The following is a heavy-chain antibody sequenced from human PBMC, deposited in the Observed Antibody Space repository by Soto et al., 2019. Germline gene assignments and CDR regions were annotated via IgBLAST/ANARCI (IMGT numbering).Heavy chain of an antibody. J-gene: IGHJ3*02. CDR2: ISSSSSTI. V-gene: IGHV3-48*01. CDR3: TREEYYYDSSGYYPDAFDI. D-gene: IGHD3-22*01. CDR1: GFTFSSYS. Sequence: GGSLRLSCAASGFTFSSYSMNWIRQAPGKGLEWVSYISSSSSTIYYADSVKGRFTISRDNAKNSLYLQMNSLRAEDTAVYYCTREEYYYDSSGYYPDAFDIWGQGTMVTVSS.